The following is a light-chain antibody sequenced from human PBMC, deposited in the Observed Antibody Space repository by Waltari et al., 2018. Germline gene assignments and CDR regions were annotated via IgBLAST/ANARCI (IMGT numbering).Light chain of an antibody. Sequence: SVLTQPPSVSAAPGQGVTIPCSGGSSNIGTNYVSWYRQFPGTAPKLLIYENTERPSGIPGRFSGSKSGTSATLDITGLQAGDEADYYCGTWDSSLSGAVFGGGTHLTVL. J-gene: IGLJ7*01. V-gene: IGLV1-51*02. CDR2: ENT. CDR3: GTWDSSLSGAV. CDR1: SSNIGTNY.